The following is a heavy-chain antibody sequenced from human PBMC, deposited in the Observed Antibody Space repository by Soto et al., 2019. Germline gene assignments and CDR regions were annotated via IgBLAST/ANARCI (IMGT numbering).Heavy chain of an antibody. J-gene: IGHJ4*02. CDR2: IYFSGSA. CDR3: ARARPNDFWDY. V-gene: IGHV4-59*02. D-gene: IGHD2-21*02. Sequence: SETLSLTCTVSCDSVSNYFWSWSRQPPGKGLEWIGYIYFSGSANYNPSLKRRVTMSVDSSKNQFSMTLSSVTAADTAMYYCARARPNDFWDYWGQGALVTVSS. CDR1: CDSVSNYF.